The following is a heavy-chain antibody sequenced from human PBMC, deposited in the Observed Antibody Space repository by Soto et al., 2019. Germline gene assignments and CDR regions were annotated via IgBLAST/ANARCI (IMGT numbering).Heavy chain of an antibody. Sequence: PGGSLKLSCAASRLTFSNYDMSWVRQAPGKGLEWVSSISGSGGSTYYADSVKGRFTISRDNSENTLYLQMNSLRAEDTAVYLCARQLGDNYFDYRGQAPLLSLSS. CDR1: RLTFSNYD. V-gene: IGHV3-23*01. CDR3: ARQLGDNYFDY. J-gene: IGHJ4*02. D-gene: IGHD5-18*01. CDR2: ISGSGGST.